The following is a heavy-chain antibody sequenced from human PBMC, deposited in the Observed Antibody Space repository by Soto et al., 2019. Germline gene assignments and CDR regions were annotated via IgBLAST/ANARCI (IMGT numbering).Heavy chain of an antibody. CDR2: IYYSGSA. CDR3: ARVRYDFWSGYYLKGWFDP. Sequence: SETLSLTGTVSCGSVSSGSYCWSWIRQPPGKGLEWIVYIYYSGSATYNPSLKSRVTISVDTSKNQFSLKLRSVTAADTAVYYCARVRYDFWSGYYLKGWFDPWGQGTLVTVSS. J-gene: IGHJ5*02. CDR1: CGSVSSGSYC. D-gene: IGHD3-3*01. V-gene: IGHV4-61*01.